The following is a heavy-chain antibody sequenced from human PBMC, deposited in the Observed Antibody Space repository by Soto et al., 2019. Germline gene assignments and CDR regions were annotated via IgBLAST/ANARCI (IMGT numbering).Heavy chain of an antibody. D-gene: IGHD1-1*01. Sequence: QVQLQESGPGLVTSSQTLSLTCIVSGDSISSANYYWNWVRQVPGQGCEWLVYIHHTVITYHNPSLKGRLTMSLDTSENPFSLKPPSVTSADTAVYFCAAERLAQGQNDDYWGKGPLVTVPP. V-gene: IGHV4-31*03. J-gene: IGHJ4*02. CDR2: IHHTVIT. CDR3: AAERLAQGQNDDY. CDR1: GDSISSANYY.